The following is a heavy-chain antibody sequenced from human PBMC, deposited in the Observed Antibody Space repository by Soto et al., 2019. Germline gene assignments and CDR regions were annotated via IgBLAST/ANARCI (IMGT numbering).Heavy chain of an antibody. J-gene: IGHJ6*03. D-gene: IGHD3-3*01. CDR1: GGSISSYY. V-gene: IGHV4-59*08. CDR2: IYYSGST. CDR3: ARTGYDFWSGYYNYYYYYMDV. Sequence: QVQLQESGPGLVKPSETLSLTCTVSGGSISSYYWSWIRQPPGKGLEWIGYIYYSGSTNYNPSLKSRVTISVDTSKNQFSLKLSSVTAADTAVYYCARTGYDFWSGYYNYYYYYMDVWGKGTTVTVSS.